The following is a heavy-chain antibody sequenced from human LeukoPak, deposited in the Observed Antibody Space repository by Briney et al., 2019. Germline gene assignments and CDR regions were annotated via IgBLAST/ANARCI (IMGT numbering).Heavy chain of an antibody. D-gene: IGHD2-2*01. J-gene: IGHJ4*02. CDR2: INGDSRYL. CDR3: ARIGVSCSSTSCLASGLDY. Sequence: PGGSLRLSCAASGFTFSTYSMNWVRQAPGKGLEWDSYINGDSRYLYYAESVKGRYTISRHNSKNTLYLQMNSLRAEDTAVYYCARIGVSCSSTSCLASGLDYWGQGTLVTVSS. V-gene: IGHV3-21*04. CDR1: GFTFSTYS.